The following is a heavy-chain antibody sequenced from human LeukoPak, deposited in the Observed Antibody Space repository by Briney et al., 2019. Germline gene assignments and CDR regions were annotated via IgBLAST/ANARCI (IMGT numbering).Heavy chain of an antibody. Sequence: PGGSLTLARAASGFTFSSYAMSWVSQAPGKGLEWVSAISGSGGSTYYADSVKGRFTISRDNSKNTLYRQMNSLRAEDTAVYYCAKARIAAAGCDYWGEGTLVTVSS. CDR2: ISGSGGST. CDR3: AKARIAAAGCDY. D-gene: IGHD6-13*01. V-gene: IGHV3-23*01. CDR1: GFTFSSYA. J-gene: IGHJ4*02.